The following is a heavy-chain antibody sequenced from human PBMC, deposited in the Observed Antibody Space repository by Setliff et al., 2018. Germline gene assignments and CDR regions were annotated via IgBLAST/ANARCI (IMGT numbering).Heavy chain of an antibody. D-gene: IGHD3-22*01. CDR3: ARDTSSDWAAWFDP. V-gene: IGHV4-4*07. CDR1: GDSISTYY. J-gene: IGHJ5*02. CDR2: VFVDGST. Sequence: PSETLSLTCTVSGDSISTYYWSWIRRSAGKGLEWIGRVFVDGSTNYNPSLKSRVTMSVDTSKNQFSLKLTSVTAADTAIYYCARDTSSDWAAWFDPWSQGILVTVSS.